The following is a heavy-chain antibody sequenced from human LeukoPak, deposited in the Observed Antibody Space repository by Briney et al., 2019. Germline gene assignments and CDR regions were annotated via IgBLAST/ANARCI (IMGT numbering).Heavy chain of an antibody. CDR2: IYSGGST. V-gene: IGHV3-66*01. CDR1: GFIFSSYG. Sequence: GGSLRLSCAASGFIFSSYGMIWVRQAPGKGLEWVSVIYSGGSTYYADSVKGRFAISRDNSKNTLYLQMNSLRAEDTAVYYCARSLTDEVDAFDIWGQGTMVTVSS. J-gene: IGHJ3*02. CDR3: ARSLTDEVDAFDI.